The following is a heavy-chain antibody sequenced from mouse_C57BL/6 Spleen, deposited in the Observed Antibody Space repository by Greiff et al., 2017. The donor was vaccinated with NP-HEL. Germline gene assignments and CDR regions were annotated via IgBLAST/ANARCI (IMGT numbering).Heavy chain of an antibody. Sequence: EVQLQESGPGLVKPSQSLSLTCSVTGYSITSGYYWNWIRQFPGNKLEWMGYISYDGSNNYNPSLKSRISITRDTSKNQFFLKLNSVTTEDTATYYGARQIYYDYDASSYFDYWGQGTTLTVSS. CDR3: ARQIYYDYDASSYFDY. CDR2: ISYDGSN. V-gene: IGHV3-6*01. J-gene: IGHJ2*01. D-gene: IGHD2-4*01. CDR1: GYSITSGYY.